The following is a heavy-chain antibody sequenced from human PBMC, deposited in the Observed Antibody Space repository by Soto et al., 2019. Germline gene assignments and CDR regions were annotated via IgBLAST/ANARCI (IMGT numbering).Heavy chain of an antibody. D-gene: IGHD6-6*01. CDR3: AREQLVIWDQTGSSDFRYYRYGMDF. Sequence: ASVKVSCKASGGTFSSYTISWVRQAPGQGLEWMGRIIPILGIANYAQKFQGRVTITADKSTSTAYMELSSLRSDDTAVYYCAREQLVIWDQTGSSDFRYYRYGMDFWGQGTTVTVSS. CDR1: GGTFSSYT. J-gene: IGHJ6*02. CDR2: IIPILGIA. V-gene: IGHV1-69*04.